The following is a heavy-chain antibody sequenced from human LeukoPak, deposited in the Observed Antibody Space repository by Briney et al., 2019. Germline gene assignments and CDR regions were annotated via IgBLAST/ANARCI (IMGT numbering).Heavy chain of an antibody. CDR3: AREAPVAAGSDAFDI. J-gene: IGHJ3*02. CDR1: GYTFTGYY. Sequence: ASVKVSCKASGYTFTGYYMHWVRQAPGQGLEWMGWISPYNSNTKYAQKLQGRVTMTTDTSTNTAYMEVRSLRSDDTAVYYCAREAPVAAGSDAFDIWGQGTMVTVSS. D-gene: IGHD6-19*01. V-gene: IGHV1-18*04. CDR2: ISPYNSNT.